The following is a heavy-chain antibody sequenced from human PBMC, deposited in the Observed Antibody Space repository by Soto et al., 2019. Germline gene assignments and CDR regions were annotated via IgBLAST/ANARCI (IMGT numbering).Heavy chain of an antibody. CDR1: GFTFSSYA. CDR3: ARDTTRYCSSTSCWYFDY. CDR2: ISYDGSNK. V-gene: IGHV3-30-3*01. D-gene: IGHD2-2*01. J-gene: IGHJ4*02. Sequence: ESGGGVVQPGRSLRLSCAASGFTFSSYAMHWVRQAPGKGLEWVAVISYDGSNKYYADSVKGRFTISRDNSKNTLYLQMNSLRAEDTAVYYCARDTTRYCSSTSCWYFDYWGQGTLVTVSS.